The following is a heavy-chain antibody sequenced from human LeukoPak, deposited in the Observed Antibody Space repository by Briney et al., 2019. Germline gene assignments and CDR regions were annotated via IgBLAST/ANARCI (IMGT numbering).Heavy chain of an antibody. D-gene: IGHD6-13*01. J-gene: IGHJ4*02. CDR3: ASRYSSSWSLDY. Sequence: GRSLRLSCAASGYTFSSYAMHWVRQAPGKGLEWVAVVSDDGNTKYYAESVKGRFTISRDNSKNTLYLQMNSLRADDTAVYYCASRYSSSWSLDYWGQGTLVTASS. CDR1: GYTFSSYA. V-gene: IGHV3-30*01. CDR2: VSDDGNTK.